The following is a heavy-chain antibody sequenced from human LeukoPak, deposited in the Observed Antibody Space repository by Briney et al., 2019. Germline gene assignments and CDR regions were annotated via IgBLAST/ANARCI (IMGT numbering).Heavy chain of an antibody. Sequence: SETLSLTCAVYGGSFSGYYWSWICQPPGKGLEWIGEINHSGSTNYNPSLKSRVTISVDTSKNQFSLKLSSVTAADTAAYYCARVRWQWLVPRNYFDYWGQGTLVTVSS. CDR1: GGSFSGYY. D-gene: IGHD6-19*01. V-gene: IGHV4-34*01. CDR2: INHSGST. CDR3: ARVRWQWLVPRNYFDY. J-gene: IGHJ4*02.